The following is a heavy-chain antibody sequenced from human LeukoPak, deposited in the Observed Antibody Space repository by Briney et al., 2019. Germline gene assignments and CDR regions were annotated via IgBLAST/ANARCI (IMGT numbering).Heavy chain of an antibody. Sequence: ASVKVSCKVSGHPLADFAIHWVRQAPGQGLEWMGGFDYLDGEIIYAQKFQGRVTMTEDTSTDTAYMDLRSLTSDDTAVYYCATDFDLDHWGQGTQVTVSS. CDR1: GHPLADFA. J-gene: IGHJ4*02. CDR3: ATDFDLDH. CDR2: FDYLDGEI. V-gene: IGHV1-24*01. D-gene: IGHD3-9*01.